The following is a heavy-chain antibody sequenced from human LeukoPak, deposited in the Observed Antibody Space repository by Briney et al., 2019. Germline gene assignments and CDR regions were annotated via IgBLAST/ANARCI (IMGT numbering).Heavy chain of an antibody. V-gene: IGHV3-53*01. Sequence: GGSLRLSCAASGFTFSSYWMSWVRQAPGRGLEWVSIIYNSGNTDYADSVKGRFTVSRDTSKNTLFLQMNDLRVDDTAIYYCARDPGVGLDLWGRGTLVSV. CDR1: GFTFSSYW. J-gene: IGHJ2*01. CDR2: IYNSGNT. D-gene: IGHD7-27*01. CDR3: ARDPGVGLDL.